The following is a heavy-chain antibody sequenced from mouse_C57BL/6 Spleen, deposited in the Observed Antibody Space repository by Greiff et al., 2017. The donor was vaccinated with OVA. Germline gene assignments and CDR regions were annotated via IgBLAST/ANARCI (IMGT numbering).Heavy chain of an antibody. D-gene: IGHD2-1*01. J-gene: IGHJ2*01. V-gene: IGHV2-5*01. CDR3: AKDGGNYPFDY. Sequence: VKVVESGPGLVQPSQSLSITCTVSGFSLTSYGVHWVRQSPGQGLEWLGVICRGGSTDYNAAFMSRLSITKDNSTSQVFFKMNSLQADDTAIYYCAKDGGNYPFDYWGQGTTLTVSS. CDR2: ICRGGST. CDR1: GFSLTSYG.